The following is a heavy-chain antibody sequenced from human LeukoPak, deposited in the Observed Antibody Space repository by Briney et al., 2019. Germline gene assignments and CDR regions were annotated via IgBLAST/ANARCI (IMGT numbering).Heavy chain of an antibody. CDR2: INHSGST. CDR3: ARRIGSKDYFDF. CDR1: GGSFSGYY. J-gene: IGHJ4*02. V-gene: IGHV4-34*01. Sequence: SETLSLTCAVYGGSFSGYYWSWIRQPPGKGLEWIGEINHSGSTNYNPSLKSRVTISVDLSKNQFSLKLSSVTAADTAVYYCARRIGSKDYFDFWGQGALVTVSS. D-gene: IGHD3-10*01.